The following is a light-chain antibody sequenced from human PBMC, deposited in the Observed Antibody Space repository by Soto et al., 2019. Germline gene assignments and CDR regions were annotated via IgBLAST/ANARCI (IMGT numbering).Light chain of an antibody. CDR3: CSYAGSSSLYV. Sequence: QSALTQPASVSGSPGQSITISCTGTSSNVGSYNLVSWYQQHPGKAPKLMIYEGSKRPSGVSNRSSGSKSGNTASLTMSGLQAEDEADYYCCSYAGSSSLYVFGTGTKLTVL. CDR2: EGS. J-gene: IGLJ1*01. V-gene: IGLV2-23*01. CDR1: SSNVGSYNL.